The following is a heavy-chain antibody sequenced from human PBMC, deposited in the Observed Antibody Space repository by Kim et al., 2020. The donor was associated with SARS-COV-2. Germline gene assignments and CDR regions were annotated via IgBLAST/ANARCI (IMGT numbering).Heavy chain of an antibody. CDR3: AKDVSLVRGVTHDAFDI. V-gene: IGHV3-9*01. J-gene: IGHJ3*02. Sequence: KGRFTISRDNAKNSLYLQMNSLRAEDTALYYCAKDVSLVRGVTHDAFDIWGQGTMVTVSS. D-gene: IGHD3-10*01.